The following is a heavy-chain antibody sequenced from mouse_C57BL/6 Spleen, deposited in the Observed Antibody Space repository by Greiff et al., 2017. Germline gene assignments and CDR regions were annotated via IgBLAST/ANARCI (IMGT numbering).Heavy chain of an antibody. CDR1: GYTFTDYE. CDR3: TRRDFSQAWFAY. Sequence: VKLMESGAELVRPGASVTLSCKASGYTFTDYEMHWVKQTPVHGLEWIGAIDPETGGTAYNQKFKGKAILTADKSSSTAYMELRSLTSEDSAVYYCTRRDFSQAWFAYWGQGTLVTVSA. CDR2: IDPETGGT. V-gene: IGHV1-15*01. J-gene: IGHJ3*01.